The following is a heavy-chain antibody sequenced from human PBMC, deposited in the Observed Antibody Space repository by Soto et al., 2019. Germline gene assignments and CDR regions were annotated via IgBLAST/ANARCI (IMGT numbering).Heavy chain of an antibody. CDR1: GFTFSSYG. V-gene: IGHV3-33*01. Sequence: GGSLRLSCAASGFTFSSYGMHWVRQAPGKGLEWVAVIWYDGSNKYYADSVKGRFTISRDNSKNTLYLQMNSLRAEDTAVYYCVCLGNRPATAIHPRVVGGDYYYYGMDVWGQGTTVTVSS. CDR2: IWYDGSNK. J-gene: IGHJ6*02. CDR3: VCLGNRPATAIHPRVVGGDYYYYGMDV. D-gene: IGHD2-2*02.